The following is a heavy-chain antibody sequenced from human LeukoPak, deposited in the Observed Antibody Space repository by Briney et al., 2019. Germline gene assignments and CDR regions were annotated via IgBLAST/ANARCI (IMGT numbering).Heavy chain of an antibody. CDR2: NGPSDSYT. V-gene: IGHV5-10-1*01. Sequence: GESLKISCKGSGYSFTSYWISWVRQMPGKGLEWMGRNGPSDSYTNYSPSFQGHVTISADKSISTAYLQWSSLKASDTAMYYCASSRIAAAGTFDYWGQGTLVTVSS. CDR3: ASSRIAAAGTFDY. J-gene: IGHJ4*02. D-gene: IGHD6-13*01. CDR1: GYSFTSYW.